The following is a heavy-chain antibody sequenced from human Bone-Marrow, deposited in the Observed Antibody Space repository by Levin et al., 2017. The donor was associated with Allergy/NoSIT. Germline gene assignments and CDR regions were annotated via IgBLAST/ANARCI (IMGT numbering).Heavy chain of an antibody. CDR1: GFTFSSYS. CDR2: ISSSSSYI. J-gene: IGHJ4*02. D-gene: IGHD2-2*01. V-gene: IGHV3-21*01. CDR3: ARDIVVVPAAHEKIGYFDY. Sequence: GESLKISCAASGFTFSSYSMNWVRQAPGKGLEWVSSISSSSSYIYYADSVKGRFTISRDNAKNSLYLQMNSLRAEDTAVYYCARDIVVVPAAHEKIGYFDYWGQGTLVTVSS.